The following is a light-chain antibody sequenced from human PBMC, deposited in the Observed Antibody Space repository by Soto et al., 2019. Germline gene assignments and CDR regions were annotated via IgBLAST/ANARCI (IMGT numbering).Light chain of an antibody. V-gene: IGLV1-51*01. Sequence: QSVLTQPPSVSAAPGQKVTVSCSGSSSNIGNNHVSWYQHLPGTAPKVLIYDNNKRPSGIPDRFSGSKSATSATLDITGLQTGDEADYYCGSWDGSLRGWVFGGGTKLTVL. CDR2: DNN. J-gene: IGLJ3*02. CDR3: GSWDGSLRGWV. CDR1: SSNIGNNH.